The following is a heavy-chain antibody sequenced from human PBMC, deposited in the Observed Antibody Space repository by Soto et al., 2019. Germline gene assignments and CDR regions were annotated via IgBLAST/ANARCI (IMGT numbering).Heavy chain of an antibody. V-gene: IGHV3-23*01. CDR2: ISGSGDST. Sequence: EVQLLESGGGLVQPGGSLRLSCAASGITFSSYAMNWVRQAPGKGLEWVSVISGSGDSTYYADSVKGRFTISRDNSKNTLYLQMNSLRAEDTAVYYCALRGSGSYFRYWGLGTLVTVSS. CDR3: ALRGSGSYFRY. CDR1: GITFSSYA. J-gene: IGHJ4*02. D-gene: IGHD1-26*01.